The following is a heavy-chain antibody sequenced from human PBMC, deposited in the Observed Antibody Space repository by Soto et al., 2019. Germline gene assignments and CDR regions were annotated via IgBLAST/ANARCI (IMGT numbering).Heavy chain of an antibody. D-gene: IGHD3-9*01. CDR2: ISGYNGNT. CDR3: ARGQYFDWLSGIHD. J-gene: IGHJ4*02. Sequence: QVQLVQSGAEVKKSGASVTVSCKASGFTFTSYGISWVRQAPGQGLEWVGWISGYNGNTRYVQKLQGRVSMTTDTSASTAYMELRSLSSDDTAVYYCARGQYFDWLSGIHDWGQGTLVIVSS. V-gene: IGHV1-18*04. CDR1: GFTFTSYG.